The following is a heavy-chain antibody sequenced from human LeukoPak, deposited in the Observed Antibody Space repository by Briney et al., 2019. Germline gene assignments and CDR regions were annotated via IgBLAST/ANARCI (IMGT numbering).Heavy chain of an antibody. D-gene: IGHD2-15*01. J-gene: IGHJ6*02. CDR3: TRGIVVVVAAVYYYYGMDV. Sequence: GGSLRLSCAASGFTFSKAWMSWVRQAPGKGLEGVGFIRSKAYGGTTEYAVSVKGRFTISRDDSKSIAYLQMNSLKTEDTAVYYCTRGIVVVVAAVYYYYGMDVWGQGTTVTVSS. V-gene: IGHV3-49*04. CDR1: GFTFSKAW. CDR2: IRSKAYGGTT.